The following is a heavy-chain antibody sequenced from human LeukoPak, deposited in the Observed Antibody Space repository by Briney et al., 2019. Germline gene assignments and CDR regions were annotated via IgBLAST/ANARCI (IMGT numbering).Heavy chain of an antibody. CDR2: IIPIFGTA. J-gene: IGHJ4*02. D-gene: IGHD2-15*01. CDR3: AREVVAATRPGSRFDYFDY. V-gene: IGHV1-69*13. CDR1: GGTFSIYA. Sequence: EASVKVSCKASGGTFSIYAISWVRQAPGQGLEWMGGIIPIFGTANYAQKFQGRVTITADESTSTAYMELSSLRSEDTAVCYCAREVVAATRPGSRFDYFDYWGQGTLVTVSS.